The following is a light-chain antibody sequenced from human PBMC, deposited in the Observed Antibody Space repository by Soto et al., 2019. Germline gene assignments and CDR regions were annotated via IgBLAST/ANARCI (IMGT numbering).Light chain of an antibody. J-gene: IGKJ1*01. CDR2: AAS. CDR1: QSVSSNY. V-gene: IGKV3-20*01. CDR3: QQYGSSPRT. Sequence: XSPGTLSLSPGERATLSCRASQSVSSNYLAWFQLKPGLVPMLLINAASSRATGISDRFSSSGTGTDLTLTICILEPEDFAVYYCQQYGSSPRTFGQGTKVDIK.